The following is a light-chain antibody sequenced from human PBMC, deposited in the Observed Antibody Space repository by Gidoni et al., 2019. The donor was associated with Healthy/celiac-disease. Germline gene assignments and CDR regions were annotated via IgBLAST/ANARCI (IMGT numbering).Light chain of an antibody. CDR3: QQRYSTPLYT. Sequence: DIQLAQSPSSLSASVGDRVTITCRASQSISSYLNWYQQKPGKAPKLLIYAASSLHSGVPSRCSGSGSGTDVTITISSRQPEDVATYYCQQRYSTPLYTFGQGTKLEIK. CDR1: QSISSY. V-gene: IGKV1-39*01. J-gene: IGKJ2*01. CDR2: AAS.